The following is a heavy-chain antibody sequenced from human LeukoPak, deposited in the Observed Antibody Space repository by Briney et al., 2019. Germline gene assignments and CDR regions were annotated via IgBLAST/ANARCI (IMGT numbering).Heavy chain of an antibody. J-gene: IGHJ4*02. D-gene: IGHD4-11*01. V-gene: IGHV1-69*02. Sequence: ASVKVSCKASGGTFSSYTISWVRQAPGQGLEWIGRLIPILGIANYAQKFQGRVTITADKSTSTAYMELSSLRSEDTAVYYCARVGSAVTTFDYWGQGTLVTVSS. CDR2: LIPILGIA. CDR1: GGTFSSYT. CDR3: ARVGSAVTTFDY.